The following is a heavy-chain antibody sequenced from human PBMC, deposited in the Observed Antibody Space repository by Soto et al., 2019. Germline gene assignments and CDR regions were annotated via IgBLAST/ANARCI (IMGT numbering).Heavy chain of an antibody. V-gene: IGHV3-48*02. Sequence: EVQLVESGGGLVQPGGSLRLSCAASGFTFSSYSLNWVRQAPGKGLEWVSYISSSGSPIYYADSVKGRFTISRDNAKNSLYLQMNSLRDEETAVYYCARDPRTGSHYFDYWGQGTLVTVS. CDR2: ISSSGSPI. CDR3: ARDPRTGSHYFDY. J-gene: IGHJ4*02. D-gene: IGHD3-9*01. CDR1: GFTFSSYS.